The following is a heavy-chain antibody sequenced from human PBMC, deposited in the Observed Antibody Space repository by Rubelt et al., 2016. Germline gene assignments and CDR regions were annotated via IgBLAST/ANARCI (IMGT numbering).Heavy chain of an antibody. Sequence: QVQLQQWGAGLLKPSETLSLTCAVYGGSFSDYYWSWIRQSPGRGLEWIGEISHGGGTNYNPSLKSRLIISLDTSRNQFPRKLTSVTAADTAVYYCARGERWLQFYYYGMDVWGQGTTVTVSS. CDR3: ARGERWLQFYYYGMDV. J-gene: IGHJ6*02. CDR1: GGSFSDYY. CDR2: ISHGGGT. V-gene: IGHV4-34*01. D-gene: IGHD5-24*01.